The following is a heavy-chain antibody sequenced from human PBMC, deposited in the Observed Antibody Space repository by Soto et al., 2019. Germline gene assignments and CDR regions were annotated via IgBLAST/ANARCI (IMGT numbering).Heavy chain of an antibody. CDR1: GFTFSSYA. Sequence: EVRLLESGGGLVQPGGSLRLSCAASGFTFSSYAMSWVRQAPGKGLEWVSTIRGSGGSTHYADSVKGRFTISRDNSKNTLYLQMNSLRGEDTAVYYCAKDIENGDAFDYWGQGTLVTVSS. J-gene: IGHJ4*02. D-gene: IGHD4-17*01. CDR3: AKDIENGDAFDY. V-gene: IGHV3-23*01. CDR2: IRGSGGST.